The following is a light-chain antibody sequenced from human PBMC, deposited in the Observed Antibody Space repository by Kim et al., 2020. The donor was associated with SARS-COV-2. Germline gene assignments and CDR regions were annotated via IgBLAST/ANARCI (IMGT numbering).Light chain of an antibody. Sequence: SAYVGDIITITCRARQSVSGLLAWYQQKPGKAPKLLIYDVSTLASGVPSRFSGSGSGTEFTLTISTLQPDDFASYYCQQYNSYWTFGQGTKVDIK. CDR2: DVS. J-gene: IGKJ1*01. CDR1: QSVSGL. CDR3: QQYNSYWT. V-gene: IGKV1-5*01.